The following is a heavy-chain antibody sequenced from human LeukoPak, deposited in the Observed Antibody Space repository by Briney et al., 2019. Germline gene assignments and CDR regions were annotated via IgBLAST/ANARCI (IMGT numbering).Heavy chain of an antibody. D-gene: IGHD5-12*01. CDR2: IKEDGGEK. J-gene: IGHJ4*02. CDR1: GFTFSWYW. CDR3: ARAGPPLVAAAYYFDY. V-gene: IGHV3-7*01. Sequence: GGSLRLSCAASGFTFSWYWMNWVRQAPGKGLEWVANIKEDGGEKYYVDSVKGRFTISRDSAKNSLYLQMNSLRAEDTAVYYCARAGPPLVAAAYYFDYWGQGTLVTVSS.